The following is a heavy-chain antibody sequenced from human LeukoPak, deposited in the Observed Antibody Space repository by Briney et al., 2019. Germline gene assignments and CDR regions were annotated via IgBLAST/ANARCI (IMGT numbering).Heavy chain of an antibody. Sequence: GGSLRLSCGASGFTLGTHAMNWVRQAPGKGLECVSTISGSGDSTYYTDSVKGRFTISRDSSKNTLYLQMNSLRAEDTAVYYCAKGREAYSGSYTPFASWGQGILVTVSS. CDR2: ISGSGDST. CDR1: GFTLGTHA. D-gene: IGHD1-26*01. J-gene: IGHJ4*02. CDR3: AKGREAYSGSYTPFAS. V-gene: IGHV3-23*01.